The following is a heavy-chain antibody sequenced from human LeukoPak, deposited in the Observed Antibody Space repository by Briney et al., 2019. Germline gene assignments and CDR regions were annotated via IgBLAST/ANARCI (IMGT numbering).Heavy chain of an antibody. CDR2: INPNNGGT. J-gene: IGHJ4*02. Sequence: ASVKVPCKASGYTFIGYYMHWVRQAPGQGLEWMGWINPNNGGTNYAQKFQGRVTMTRDTSISTAYMELSRLRSDDTAVYYCARANDYGFSYWGQGTLVTVSS. D-gene: IGHD4-17*01. CDR1: GYTFIGYY. CDR3: ARANDYGFSY. V-gene: IGHV1-2*02.